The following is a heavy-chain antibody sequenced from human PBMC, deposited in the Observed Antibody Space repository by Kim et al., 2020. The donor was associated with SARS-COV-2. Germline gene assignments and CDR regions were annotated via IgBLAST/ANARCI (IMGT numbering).Heavy chain of an antibody. CDR3: AKPLTFIVGANDDAFDI. V-gene: IGHV3-23*01. D-gene: IGHD1-26*01. Sequence: GGSLRLSCAASGFTFSSYAMSWVRQAPGKGLEWVSAISGSGGSTYYADSVKGRFTISRDNSKNTLYLQMNSLRAEDTAVYYCAKPLTFIVGANDDAFDIWGQGTMVTVSS. CDR2: ISGSGGST. J-gene: IGHJ3*02. CDR1: GFTFSSYA.